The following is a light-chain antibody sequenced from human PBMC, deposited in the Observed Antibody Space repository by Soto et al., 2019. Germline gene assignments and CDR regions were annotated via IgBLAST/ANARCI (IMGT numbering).Light chain of an antibody. CDR3: KQRQSWPRT. J-gene: IGKJ1*01. Sequence: EIVLIQSPATLSLSPGDRATLSCRASQHISSCLAWYQQKPGQAPRLLIYEASIRATGIPARFSGSGSGTDFTLTISSLEPEDFAVYYCKQRQSWPRTFGQGTKVDIK. V-gene: IGKV3-11*01. CDR1: QHISSC. CDR2: EAS.